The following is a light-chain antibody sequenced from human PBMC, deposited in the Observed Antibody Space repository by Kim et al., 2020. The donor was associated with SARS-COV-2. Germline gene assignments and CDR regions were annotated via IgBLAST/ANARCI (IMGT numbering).Light chain of an antibody. CDR1: QSLLYTDAKTY. J-gene: IGKJ1*01. V-gene: IGKV2-29*02. CDR2: QVS. CDR3: VQGKRLPWT. Sequence: DIVMTQTPLSLSVTPGQPASISCRSSQSLLYTDAKTYLFWYLQKPGQSPRLLMYQVSSRFSGVSDRFSGSGSGTDFTLGISRVEADDVGIYYCVQGKRLPWTFGEGTKVDIK.